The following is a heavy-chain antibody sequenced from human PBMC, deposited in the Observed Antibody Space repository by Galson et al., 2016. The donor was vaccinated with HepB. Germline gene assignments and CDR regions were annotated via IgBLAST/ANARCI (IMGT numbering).Heavy chain of an antibody. V-gene: IGHV3-74*01. CDR2: INTDGTAT. CDR1: GLDFRRYW. J-gene: IGHJ2*01. CDR3: TRETRWYFDL. Sequence: SLRLSCAVSGLDFRRYWLHWVRQPPGKGLVWVSRINTDGTATGSADSVKGRFTISRDDAKNTLYLQMHTLRVEDTAVYYCTRETRWYFDLWGRGTLLTVSS.